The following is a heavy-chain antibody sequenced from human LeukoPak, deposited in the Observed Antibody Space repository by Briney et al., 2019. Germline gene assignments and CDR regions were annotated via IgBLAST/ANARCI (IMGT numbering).Heavy chain of an antibody. D-gene: IGHD3-22*01. V-gene: IGHV3-48*03. CDR1: GFTFSSYE. CDR2: ISSSDSTI. CDR3: ARDPPYYYDSSGSFDY. Sequence: GGSLRLSCAASGFTFSSYEMHWVRQAPGKGLEWVSYISSSDSTIYYADSVKGRFTISRDNAKNSLYLQMNSLRAEDTAVYYCARDPPYYYDSSGSFDYWGQGTLVTVSS. J-gene: IGHJ4*02.